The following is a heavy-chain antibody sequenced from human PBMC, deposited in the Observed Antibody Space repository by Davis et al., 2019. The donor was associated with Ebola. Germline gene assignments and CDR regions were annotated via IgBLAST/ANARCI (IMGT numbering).Heavy chain of an antibody. CDR3: ANWGPTVPFDY. J-gene: IGHJ4*02. Sequence: GESLKISCAASGFTFSNYGMHWVRQAPGKGLEWVAVISSDGSNKYYADSVKGRFTISRDNSKNTLYLQVNSLRAEDTAVYYCANWGPTVPFDYWGQGTLVTVSS. V-gene: IGHV3-30*18. CDR1: GFTFSNYG. CDR2: ISSDGSNK. D-gene: IGHD7-27*01.